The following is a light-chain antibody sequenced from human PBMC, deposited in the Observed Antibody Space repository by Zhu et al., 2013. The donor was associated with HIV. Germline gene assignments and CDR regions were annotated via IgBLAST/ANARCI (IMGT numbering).Light chain of an antibody. CDR1: PSASTSY. Sequence: EIVMTRSPATLSVSPGERATLSCRASPSASTSYFAWYQQRPGQAPRLLIYGSSNRATGVPDRFSGSGSGTEFTLTISRLEPEDFAVYHCHQYGSSPPTFGQGTKVEIK. CDR2: GSS. V-gene: IGKV3-20*01. CDR3: HQYGSSPPT. J-gene: IGKJ2*01.